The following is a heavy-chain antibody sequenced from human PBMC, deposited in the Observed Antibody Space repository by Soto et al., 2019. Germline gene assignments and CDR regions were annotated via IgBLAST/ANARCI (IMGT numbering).Heavy chain of an antibody. CDR2: IYYIGNT. CDR3: ATTYNGYFDN. J-gene: IGHJ4*02. V-gene: IGHV4-31*03. Sequence: SETLSLTCTVSGGSMSSGSYYWNWVRQHPGKGLEWIAYIYYIGNTYYNPSLKSRIDISVDTSRNQFSLKLSSVTAAETAIYYCATTYNGYFDNWGQGTLVADCS. D-gene: IGHD2-8*01. CDR1: GGSMSSGSYY.